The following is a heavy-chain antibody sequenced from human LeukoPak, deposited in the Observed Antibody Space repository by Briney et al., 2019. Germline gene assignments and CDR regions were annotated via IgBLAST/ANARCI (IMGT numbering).Heavy chain of an antibody. CDR2: IWYDGSKK. J-gene: IGHJ6*03. Sequence: GGSLRLSWGASGFSFSTYGMHWVRQAPGKGLEWVAFIWYDGSKKFYGDSVKGRFTISRDNPKNTLYLQMISLRAEDTAVYSCARRISGTTAHYYYYMDVWGTGTTVTVSS. CDR3: ARRISGTTAHYYYYMDV. V-gene: IGHV3-33*01. D-gene: IGHD1-7*01. CDR1: GFSFSTYG.